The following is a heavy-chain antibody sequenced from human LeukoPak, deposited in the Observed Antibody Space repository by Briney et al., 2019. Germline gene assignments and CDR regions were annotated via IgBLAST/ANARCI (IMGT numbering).Heavy chain of an antibody. D-gene: IGHD6-13*01. J-gene: IGHJ4*02. CDR2: ISSSSSYI. V-gene: IGHV3-21*01. CDR3: ARDARPYSGSWYRGPFDY. CDR1: GFTFSSYS. Sequence: GGSLRLSCAASGFTFSSYSMNWVRQAPGKGLEWVSSISSSSSYIYYADSVKGRFTISRDNAKNSLYLQMNSLRAEDTAVYYCARDARPYSGSWYRGPFDYWGQGTLVTVSS.